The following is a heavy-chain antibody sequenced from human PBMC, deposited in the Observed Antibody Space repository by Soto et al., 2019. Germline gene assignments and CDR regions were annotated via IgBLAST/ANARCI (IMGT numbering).Heavy chain of an antibody. Sequence: SETLSLTCAVSGGSISSGDYSWNWIRQPPGKGLEWIGYIYYGGSTYHNPSLQSRVTISVDRSRNQFSLKLNSVTAADTAVYYCARELFGRSVWFDPWGQGTLVTVSS. CDR2: IYYGGST. J-gene: IGHJ5*02. CDR1: GGSISSGDYS. D-gene: IGHD3-10*01. V-gene: IGHV4-30-2*01. CDR3: ARELFGRSVWFDP.